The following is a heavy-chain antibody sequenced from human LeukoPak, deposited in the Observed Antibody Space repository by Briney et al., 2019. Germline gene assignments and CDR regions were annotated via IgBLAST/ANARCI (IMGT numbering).Heavy chain of an antibody. D-gene: IGHD5-18*01. CDR2: IIPIFGTA. CDR3: ARDRDSYGFKPDY. CDR1: GGTFSSYA. J-gene: IGHJ4*02. Sequence: RASVKVSCKASGGTFSSYAISWVRQAPGQGLEWMGGIIPIFGTANYAQKFQGRVTITADESTSTAYMELSSLRSEDTAVYYCARDRDSYGFKPDYWGQGTLVTVSS. V-gene: IGHV1-69*13.